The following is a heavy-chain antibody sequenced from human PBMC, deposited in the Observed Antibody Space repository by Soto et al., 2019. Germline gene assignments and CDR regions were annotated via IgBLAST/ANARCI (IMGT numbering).Heavy chain of an antibody. CDR3: AREALPGITESTPIYGWFDP. D-gene: IGHD1-20*01. V-gene: IGHV4-4*07. Sequence: QVQLQESGPGLVKPSETLSLTCTVSGGSISSYYWSWIRQPAGKGLEWIGRIYTSGSTNYNPSLKSRVTMSVDTSKNQSSLKRGSVTAADTAVYYCAREALPGITESTPIYGWFDPWGQGTLVTVSS. CDR1: GGSISSYY. CDR2: IYTSGST. J-gene: IGHJ5*02.